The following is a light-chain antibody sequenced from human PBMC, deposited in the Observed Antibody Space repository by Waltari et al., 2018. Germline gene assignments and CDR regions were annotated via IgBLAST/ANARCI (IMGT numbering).Light chain of an antibody. J-gene: IGKJ1*01. V-gene: IGKV1-39*01. CDR2: GAS. CDR3: QQSYTTPRT. Sequence: DIQMTQSPSSLSASVGDRVTITSRANQTITRYLNWYQQKPGKAPRLLIQGASSLQSEVPSRFSGSGSGTDFALTITSLQPEDFATYFCQQSYTTPRTFGQGTTVDIK. CDR1: QTITRY.